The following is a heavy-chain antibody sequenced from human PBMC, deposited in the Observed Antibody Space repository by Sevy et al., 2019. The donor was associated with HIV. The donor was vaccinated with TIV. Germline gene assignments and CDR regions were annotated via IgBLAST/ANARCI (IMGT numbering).Heavy chain of an antibody. CDR2: ISSSSSTI. Sequence: GGSLRLSCAASGFTFSSYSMNWVRQAPGKGLEWVSYISSSSSTIYYADSVKGRFTISRDNAKNSLYLQMNSLRDEDTAVYYCAGAFHYDFWSGYYTGGGYFDYWGQGTLVTVSS. J-gene: IGHJ4*02. CDR1: GFTFSSYS. CDR3: AGAFHYDFWSGYYTGGGYFDY. D-gene: IGHD3-3*01. V-gene: IGHV3-48*02.